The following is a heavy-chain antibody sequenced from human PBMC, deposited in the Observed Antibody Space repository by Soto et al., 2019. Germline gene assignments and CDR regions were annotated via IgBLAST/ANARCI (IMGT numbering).Heavy chain of an antibody. Sequence: SVKVSCKASGYTFTGYYMHWARQAPGQGLEWMGWINPNSGGTNYAQKFQGWVTMTRDTSISTAYMELSRLRSDDTAVYYCARERKYCSGGSCSPDYYYGMDVWGQGTTVTVSS. J-gene: IGHJ6*02. D-gene: IGHD2-15*01. V-gene: IGHV1-2*04. CDR2: INPNSGGT. CDR1: GYTFTGYY. CDR3: ARERKYCSGGSCSPDYYYGMDV.